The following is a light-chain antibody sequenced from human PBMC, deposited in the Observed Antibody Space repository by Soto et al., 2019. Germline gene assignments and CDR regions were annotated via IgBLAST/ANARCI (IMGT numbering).Light chain of an antibody. J-gene: IGLJ1*01. CDR1: SSDVGAYNY. CDR2: EVS. CDR3: TSYAGTYSFFYV. V-gene: IGLV2-8*01. Sequence: QSVLTQPPSASGSPGQSVTISCTGTSSDVGAYNYVSWYQRLPGKAPKLIIYEVSKRPSGVPDRFSGFKSGNTASLTVSGLQAEDEADYYCTSYAGTYSFFYVFGTGTKVTVL.